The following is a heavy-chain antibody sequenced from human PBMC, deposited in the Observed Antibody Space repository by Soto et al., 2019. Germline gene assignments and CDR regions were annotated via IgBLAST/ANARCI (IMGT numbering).Heavy chain of an antibody. Sequence: NPSETLSLTCNVSGGSINGAYYWHWIRQHPGKCLEWIGSIHYRGTADYNPSLKSRITISLDRSKNQFALKLSSVTAADTAVYCSARVRDSFGLDVWGQGTTVTSP. V-gene: IGHV4-31*03. D-gene: IGHD2-15*01. CDR2: IHYRGTA. J-gene: IGHJ6*02. CDR3: ARVRDSFGLDV. CDR1: GGSINGAYY.